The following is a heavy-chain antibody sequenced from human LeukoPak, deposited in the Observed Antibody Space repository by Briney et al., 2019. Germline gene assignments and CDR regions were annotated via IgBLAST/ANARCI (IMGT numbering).Heavy chain of an antibody. D-gene: IGHD3-10*01. CDR3: AREMEDKSFSFGELRKNYYYYMDV. Sequence: SETLTLTCSVSGDSISGSSYYWGWIRQPPGKGLEWIGTIYYSGSTYYNPSLKSRVTISVDTSKNQFSLKLSSVTAADTAVYYCAREMEDKSFSFGELRKNYYYYMDVWGKGTTVTVSS. CDR2: IYYSGST. J-gene: IGHJ6*03. CDR1: GDSISGSSYY. V-gene: IGHV4-39*07.